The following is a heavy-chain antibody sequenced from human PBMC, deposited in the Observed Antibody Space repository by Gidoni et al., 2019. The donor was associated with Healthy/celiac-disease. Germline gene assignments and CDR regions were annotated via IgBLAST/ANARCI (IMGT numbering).Heavy chain of an antibody. Sequence: QLQLQESGPGLVKPSETLYLTCTVPGGSISSSSYYWGWIRQPPGKGLEWIGSLYYSGSTYYNPSLKSRVTISVDTSKNQFSLKLSSVTAADTAVYYCARHSNAVDYWGQGTLVTVSS. CDR3: ARHSNAVDY. J-gene: IGHJ4*02. CDR2: LYYSGST. CDR1: GGSISSSSYY. V-gene: IGHV4-39*01. D-gene: IGHD7-27*01.